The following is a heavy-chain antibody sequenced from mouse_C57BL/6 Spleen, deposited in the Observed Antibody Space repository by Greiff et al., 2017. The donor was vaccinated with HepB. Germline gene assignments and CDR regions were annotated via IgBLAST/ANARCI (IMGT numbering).Heavy chain of an antibody. CDR1: GFTFSSYA. V-gene: IGHV5-4*03. CDR2: ISDGGSYT. J-gene: IGHJ1*03. D-gene: IGHD1-1*01. CDR3: ARGGLRRYFDV. Sequence: EVKLQESGGGLVKPGGSLKLSCAASGFTFSSYAMSWVRQTPEKRLEWVATISDGGSYTYYPDNVKGRFTISRDNAKNNLYLQMSHLKSEDTAMYYCARGGLRRYFDVWGTGTTVTVSS.